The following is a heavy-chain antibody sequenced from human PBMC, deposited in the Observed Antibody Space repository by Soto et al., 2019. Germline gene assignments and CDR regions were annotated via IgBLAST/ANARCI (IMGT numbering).Heavy chain of an antibody. V-gene: IGHV1-8*01. D-gene: IGHD3-10*01. CDR3: ARGADYYGSGSYYTYYYYYMDV. CDR1: GYTFTSYD. CDR2: MNPNRGNT. Sequence: QVQLVQSGTEVKKPGASVKVSCKASGYTFTSYDINWVRQATGQGLEWMGWMNPNRGNTGYAQKFQGRVTMTRNTSISTAYMELSGLRSEDTAVYYCARGADYYGSGSYYTYYYYYMDVWGKGTTVTVSS. J-gene: IGHJ6*03.